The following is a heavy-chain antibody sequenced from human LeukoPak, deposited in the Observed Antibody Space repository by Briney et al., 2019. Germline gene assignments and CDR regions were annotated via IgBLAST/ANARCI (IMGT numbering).Heavy chain of an antibody. V-gene: IGHV3-48*03. Sequence: GGSLRLSCAASGFTFSSYEMNWVRQAPGKGLEWVSYISSSGSTIYYADSVKGRFTISRDNAKNSLYLQMNSLRAEDTAGYYCAREGAHDYGDYVYGMDVWGQGTTVTVSS. D-gene: IGHD4-17*01. CDR2: ISSSGSTI. CDR3: AREGAHDYGDYVYGMDV. J-gene: IGHJ6*02. CDR1: GFTFSSYE.